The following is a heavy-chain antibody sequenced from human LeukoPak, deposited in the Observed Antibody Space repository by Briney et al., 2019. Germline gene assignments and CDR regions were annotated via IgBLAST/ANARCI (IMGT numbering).Heavy chain of an antibody. CDR3: AKGSYDSSGYFYYQYGMDV. D-gene: IGHD3-22*01. V-gene: IGHV1-18*01. Sequence: ASVKVSCEASGYTFNSYGFHWVRQAPGQGLEWMGWISTYNGNTKYSQKLQGRVTLPTDTSTSTAYMELRSLRYDDTAVYYCAKGSYDSSGYFYYQYGMDVWGQGTTVTVSS. CDR1: GYTFNSYG. CDR2: ISTYNGNT. J-gene: IGHJ6*02.